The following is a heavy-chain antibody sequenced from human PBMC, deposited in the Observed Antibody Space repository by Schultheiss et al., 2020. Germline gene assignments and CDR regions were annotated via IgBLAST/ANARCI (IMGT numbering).Heavy chain of an antibody. J-gene: IGHJ6*02. CDR3: AREGIAARAVPYYGMDV. Sequence: ASVKVSCKASGYTFTSYDINWVRQATGQGLEWMGWMNPNSGNTGYAQKFQGRVTITRNTSISTAYMELSSLRSEDTAVYYCAREGIAARAVPYYGMDVWGQGTTVTVSS. CDR1: GYTFTSYD. V-gene: IGHV1-8*01. CDR2: MNPNSGNT. D-gene: IGHD6-13*01.